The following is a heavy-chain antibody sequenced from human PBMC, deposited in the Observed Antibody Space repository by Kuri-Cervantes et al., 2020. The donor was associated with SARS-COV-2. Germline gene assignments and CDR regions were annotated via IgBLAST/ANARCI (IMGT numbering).Heavy chain of an antibody. D-gene: IGHD3-16*02. J-gene: IGHJ3*02. V-gene: IGHV4-39*02. CDR3: ARDPLGITFGGVIVDAFDI. CDR2: IYHSGRT. Sequence: SETLSLTCTVSGVSVRGSNYYWGWIRQPPGNGLEWIGSIYHSGRTYYNPSLKSRVTISVETSKNQFSLRLSSVAAADTAIYYCARDPLGITFGGVIVDAFDIWGQGTMVTVSS. CDR1: GVSVRGSNYY.